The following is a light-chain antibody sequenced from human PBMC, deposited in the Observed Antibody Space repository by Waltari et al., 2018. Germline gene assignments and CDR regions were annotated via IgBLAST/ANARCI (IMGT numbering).Light chain of an antibody. V-gene: IGLV2-23*02. CDR3: CSYAGSGTYV. CDR2: EVI. J-gene: IGLJ1*01. CDR1: NSDVGNYKL. Sequence: QSDLTQPASVSGTPGQSITIPCTGPNSDVGNYKLVPGYQHHPGEAPKLMICEVIKRPSGVSNRFSGSKSGNTASLTISGRQAEDEADYYCCSYAGSGTYVFGTGTKVTVL.